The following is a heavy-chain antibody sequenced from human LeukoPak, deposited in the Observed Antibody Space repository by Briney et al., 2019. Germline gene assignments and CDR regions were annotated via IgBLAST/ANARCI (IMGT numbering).Heavy chain of an antibody. D-gene: IGHD2-8*01. CDR3: ARDGYCNNGVCFDY. Sequence: GGSLRLSCAASGLTFNQYSMTWVRQAPGKGLEGVAYISHDSKSVSYADSVKGRLTIYRDDAKNSLYLLMNSLRAEDTAVYYCARDGYCNNGVCFDYWGQGILVTVSS. CDR2: ISHDSKSV. J-gene: IGHJ4*02. V-gene: IGHV3-48*01. CDR1: GLTFNQYS.